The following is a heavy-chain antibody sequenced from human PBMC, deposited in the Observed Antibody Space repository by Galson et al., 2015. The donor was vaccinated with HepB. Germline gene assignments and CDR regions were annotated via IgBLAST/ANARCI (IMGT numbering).Heavy chain of an antibody. CDR2: INAGNGNT. Sequence: SVKVSCKASGYTFTSSAMHWVRQAPGQRLEWMGWINAGNGNTKYSQKFQGRVTITRDTSASTAYMELSSLRSEDTAVYYCARAGNYYYYYMDVWGKGTTVTVSS. CDR1: GYTFTSSA. J-gene: IGHJ6*03. CDR3: ARAGNYYYYYMDV. V-gene: IGHV1-3*01.